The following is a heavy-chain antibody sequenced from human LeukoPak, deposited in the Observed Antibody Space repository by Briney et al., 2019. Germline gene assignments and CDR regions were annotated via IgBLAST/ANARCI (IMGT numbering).Heavy chain of an antibody. V-gene: IGHV3-20*04. CDR1: GFTFDDYG. CDR2: INWNGGST. CDR3: ARDPPDNWNFEYNWFDP. Sequence: GGSLRLSCAASGFTFDDYGMSWVRQAPGKGLEWVSGINWNGGSTGYADSVKGRFTISRDNAKNSLYLQMNGLRAEDTALYYCARDPPDNWNFEYNWFDPWGQGTLVTVSS. D-gene: IGHD1-1*01. J-gene: IGHJ5*02.